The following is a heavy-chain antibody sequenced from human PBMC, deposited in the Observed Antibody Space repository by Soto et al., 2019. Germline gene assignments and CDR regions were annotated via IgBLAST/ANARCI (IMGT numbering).Heavy chain of an antibody. CDR1: GGSFSGYY. CDR3: ARERPPSHYYGSGIMPRGGGMDV. V-gene: IGHV4-34*01. J-gene: IGHJ6*02. D-gene: IGHD3-10*01. CDR2: INHSGST. Sequence: SETLSLTCAVYGGSFSGYYWSWIRQPPGKGLEWIGEINHSGSTNYNPSLKSRVTISVDTSKNQFSLKLSSVTAADTAVYYCARERPPSHYYGSGIMPRGGGMDVWGQGTTVTVSS.